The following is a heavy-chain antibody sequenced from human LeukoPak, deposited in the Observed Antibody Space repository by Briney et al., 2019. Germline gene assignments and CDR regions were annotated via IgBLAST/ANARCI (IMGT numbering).Heavy chain of an antibody. Sequence: KPSETLSLTCAVYGGSFSGYYWSWIRQPPGKGLEWIGEINHSGSTNYNPSLKSRVTISVDTSKNQFSLKLSSVTAADTAVYYCARDDSSKEYFQHWGQGTLVTVSS. CDR2: INHSGST. V-gene: IGHV4-34*01. CDR1: GGSFSGYY. D-gene: IGHD3-22*01. CDR3: ARDDSSKEYFQH. J-gene: IGHJ1*01.